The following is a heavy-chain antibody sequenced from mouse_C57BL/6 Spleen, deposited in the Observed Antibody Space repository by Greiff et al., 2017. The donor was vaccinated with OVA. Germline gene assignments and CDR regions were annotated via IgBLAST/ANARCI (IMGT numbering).Heavy chain of an antibody. CDR3: TRDYWGVGAMDY. V-gene: IGHV1-15*01. Sequence: VQLQESGAELVRPGASVTLSCKASGYTFTDYEMHWVKQTPVHGLEWIGALDPETGGTAYNQKFKGKAILTADKSSSTAYMELRSLTSEDSAVYYCTRDYWGVGAMDYWGQGTSVTVSS. D-gene: IGHD2-13*01. CDR1: GYTFTDYE. CDR2: LDPETGGT. J-gene: IGHJ4*01.